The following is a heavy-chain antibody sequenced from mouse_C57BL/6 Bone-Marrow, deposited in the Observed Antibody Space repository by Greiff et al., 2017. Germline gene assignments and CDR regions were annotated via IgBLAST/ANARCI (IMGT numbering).Heavy chain of an antibody. CDR3: ARHLYSLDY. V-gene: IGHV5-9*01. J-gene: IGHJ4*01. CDR2: ISGGGGNT. Sequence: DVQLVESGGGLVKPGGSLKLSCAASGFTFSSYTMSWVRQTPEKRLEWVATISGGGGNTYYPDSVKGRFTISRDKAKNTLYLQMSSLRSEDTALYYCARHLYSLDYWGQGTSVTVSS. CDR1: GFTFSSYT. D-gene: IGHD2-1*01.